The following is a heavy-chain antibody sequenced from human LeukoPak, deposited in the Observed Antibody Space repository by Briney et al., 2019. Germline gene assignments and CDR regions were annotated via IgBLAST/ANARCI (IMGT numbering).Heavy chain of an antibody. Sequence: PGGSLRLSCAASGFTFSSYEMNWVRQAPGKGLEWVSYISSSGNTIFYADSVKGRFTLSRDNAKNSLFLQMNSLRAEDTAVYCCAREDGGYGAYVGYWGQGTLVTVSS. D-gene: IGHD4-17*01. CDR1: GFTFSSYE. J-gene: IGHJ4*02. CDR2: ISSSGNTI. V-gene: IGHV3-48*03. CDR3: AREDGGYGAYVGY.